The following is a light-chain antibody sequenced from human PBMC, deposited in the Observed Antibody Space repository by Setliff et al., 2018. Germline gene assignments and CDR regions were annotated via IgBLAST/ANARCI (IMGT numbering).Light chain of an antibody. CDR3: SSHTTSSTGV. J-gene: IGLJ3*02. CDR1: SGDVGVYNS. V-gene: IGLV2-14*01. Sequence: QSALAQPASVSGSPGQSITISCTGTSGDVGVYNSVSWYQQHPGKAPKLMIYEVSNRPSGISSRFSGSKSGNTASLTISGLQAEDEADYYCSSHTTSSTGVFGGGTKVTVL. CDR2: EVS.